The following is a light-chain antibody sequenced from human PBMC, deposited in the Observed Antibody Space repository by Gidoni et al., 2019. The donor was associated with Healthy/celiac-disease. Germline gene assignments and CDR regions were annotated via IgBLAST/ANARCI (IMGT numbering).Light chain of an antibody. J-gene: IGKJ2*01. Sequence: SQSISSYLNWYQQKPGKAPKLLIYAASSLQSGVPSRFSSSGSGTDFTLTISSLQPEDFATYYCQQSYSTPRYTFGQGTKLEIK. V-gene: IGKV1-39*01. CDR3: QQSYSTPRYT. CDR2: AAS. CDR1: QSISSY.